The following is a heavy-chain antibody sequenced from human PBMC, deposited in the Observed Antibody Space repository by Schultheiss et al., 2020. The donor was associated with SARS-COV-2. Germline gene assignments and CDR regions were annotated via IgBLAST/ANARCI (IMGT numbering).Heavy chain of an antibody. D-gene: IGHD2-8*01. Sequence: GGSLRLSCAASGFTFSNYAMTWVRQAPGKGLEWVAVISYDGSNEDYADSVKGRFTISRDNAKNSLYLQMNNLRAEDTAVYYCAKMSGSVSPAPFDHWGQGALVTVSS. CDR1: GFTFSNYA. CDR3: AKMSGSVSPAPFDH. V-gene: IGHV3-30*07. J-gene: IGHJ4*02. CDR2: ISYDGSNE.